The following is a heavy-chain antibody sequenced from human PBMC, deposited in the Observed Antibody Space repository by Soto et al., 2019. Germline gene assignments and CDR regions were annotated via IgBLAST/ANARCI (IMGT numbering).Heavy chain of an antibody. J-gene: IGHJ6*02. V-gene: IGHV3-73*01. CDR2: IRSKANTYAT. CDR1: GFTFIGSA. CDR3: AKPVGSSSGV. D-gene: IGHD6-13*01. Sequence: GVSLRLSCGASGFTFIGSAMHWGRQAYRKGLEWVGRIRSKANTYATAYAASVKGRFTISRDDTKNTAYLQMNSLKTEDTAVYYCAKPVGSSSGVWGQGNTVTVSS.